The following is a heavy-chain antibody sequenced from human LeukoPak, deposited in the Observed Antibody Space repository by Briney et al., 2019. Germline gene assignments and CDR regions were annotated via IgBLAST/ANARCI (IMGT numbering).Heavy chain of an antibody. V-gene: IGHV4-4*07. J-gene: IGHJ3*02. CDR2: IYSSGSP. D-gene: IGHD4-23*01. CDR3: ARERTTVGSRDAFDI. Sequence: SETLSLTCTVSGASISPHFWSWIRQPAGKGLDWIGRIYSSGSPDYNPSLKSRVTMSVDTSKNQFSLKLTSVTAADTAVYYCARERTTVGSRDAFDIWGQGTMVTVSS. CDR1: GASISPHF.